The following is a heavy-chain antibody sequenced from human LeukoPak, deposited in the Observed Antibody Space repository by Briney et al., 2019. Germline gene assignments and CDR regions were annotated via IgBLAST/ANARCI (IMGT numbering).Heavy chain of an antibody. V-gene: IGHV3-21*01. J-gene: IGHJ4*02. CDR2: ISSSSSYI. D-gene: IGHD4-23*01. CDR3: ARDDYGDKFFDY. CDR1: GFTFSSYS. Sequence: GGSPRLSCAASGFTFSSYSMNWVRQAPGKGLEWVSSISSSSSYIYYADSVKGRFTISRDNAKNSLYLQMNSLRAEDTAVYYCARDDYGDKFFDYWGQGTLVTVSS.